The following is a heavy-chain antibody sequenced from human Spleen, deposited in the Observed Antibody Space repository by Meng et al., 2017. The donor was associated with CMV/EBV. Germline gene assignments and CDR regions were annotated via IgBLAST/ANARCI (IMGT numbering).Heavy chain of an antibody. CDR2: IYPGDSDT. CDR3: ATRTGNWFDP. V-gene: IGHV5-51*01. J-gene: IGHJ5*02. CDR1: YW. Sequence: YWSWIRQHPGKGLEWIGIIYPGDSDTRYSPSFQGQVTISADKSISTAYLQWSSLKASDTAMYYCATRTGNWFDPWGQGTLVTVSS. D-gene: IGHD1-14*01.